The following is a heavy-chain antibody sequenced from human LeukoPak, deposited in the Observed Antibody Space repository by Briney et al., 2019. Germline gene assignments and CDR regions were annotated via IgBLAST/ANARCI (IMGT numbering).Heavy chain of an antibody. J-gene: IGHJ4*02. Sequence: PSETLSLTCNVSGASITDAYWSWLRQPAGKGLEWIGRIYTSGSTNYNPSLKSRVTMSVDTSNNQLSLKMSSVTAADTAVYYCARGGGWWNYWGQGTLVTVSS. CDR2: IYTSGST. D-gene: IGHD6-19*01. CDR3: ARGGGWWNY. V-gene: IGHV4-4*07. CDR1: GASITDAY.